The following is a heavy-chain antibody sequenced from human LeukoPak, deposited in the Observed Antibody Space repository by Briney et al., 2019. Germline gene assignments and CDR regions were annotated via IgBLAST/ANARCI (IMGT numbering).Heavy chain of an antibody. CDR3: ARDTVPYFDI. J-gene: IGHJ3*02. Sequence: GASVKVSCKASGYTFTSYGISWVRQAPGQGLEWMGWISAYNGNTNYAQKSQGRVTMTRDTSISTAYMELSRLRSDDTAVYYCARDTVPYFDIWGQGTMVTVSS. V-gene: IGHV1-18*01. CDR2: ISAYNGNT. D-gene: IGHD4-11*01. CDR1: GYTFTSYG.